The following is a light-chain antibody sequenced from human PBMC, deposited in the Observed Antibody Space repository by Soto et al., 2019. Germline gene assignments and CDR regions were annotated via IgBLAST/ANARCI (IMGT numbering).Light chain of an antibody. J-gene: IGLJ1*01. V-gene: IGLV2-14*01. CDR2: EVS. CDR1: SSDVAGYNY. CDR3: SSYTTGSFYV. Sequence: QSVLTQPASVSGSPGQSITISCAGTSSDVAGYNYVAWYQQHPGKAPKLIIFEVSSRPSGVSTRFSGSKSGNTASLTISGLQAEDEADYYCSSYTTGSFYVFGTGTKVTVL.